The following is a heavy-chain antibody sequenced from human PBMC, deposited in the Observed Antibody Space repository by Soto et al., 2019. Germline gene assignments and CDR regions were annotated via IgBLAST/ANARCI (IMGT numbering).Heavy chain of an antibody. Sequence: ASVKVSCKASGYTFTSYGISWVRQAPGQGLEWMGWISAYNGNTNYAQKLQGRVTMTTDTSTSTAYMELRSLRSDDTAVYYCVRVVSIWSGALGQIDWLETWSQGTLVTVSS. CDR3: VRVVSIWSGALGQIDWLET. D-gene: IGHD3-3*01. CDR2: ISAYNGNT. J-gene: IGHJ5*02. V-gene: IGHV1-18*01. CDR1: GYTFTSYG.